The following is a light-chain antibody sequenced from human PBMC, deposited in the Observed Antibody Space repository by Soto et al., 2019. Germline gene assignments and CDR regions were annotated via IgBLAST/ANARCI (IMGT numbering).Light chain of an antibody. J-gene: IGKJ2*01. CDR3: QQYNSDPYT. CDR1: QSISSW. Sequence: DIQMTQSPSTLSASVGDRVTITCRASQSISSWLAWYQQKPGKAPKLLIYKASNLESGVPSRFSGSGSGTEFTLTISSLQPDDFATYYCQQYNSDPYTFGQGTKLEIK. V-gene: IGKV1-5*03. CDR2: KAS.